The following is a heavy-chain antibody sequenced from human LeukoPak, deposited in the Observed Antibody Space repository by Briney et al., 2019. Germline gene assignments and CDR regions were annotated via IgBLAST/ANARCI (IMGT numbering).Heavy chain of an antibody. J-gene: IGHJ4*02. CDR1: GDSINIYH. D-gene: IGHD5-18*01. CDR3: ARDKRHSYGRYFDP. V-gene: IGHV4-59*01. CDR2: MQSTGNS. Sequence: SETLSLTCSVSGDSINIYHWNWIRKPPGKGLEWIGYMQSTGNSNYNPSLKNRVNIFVDMSKNQFVLNLRSVTAADTAVYYCARDKRHSYGRYFDPWGQGMLVTVSS.